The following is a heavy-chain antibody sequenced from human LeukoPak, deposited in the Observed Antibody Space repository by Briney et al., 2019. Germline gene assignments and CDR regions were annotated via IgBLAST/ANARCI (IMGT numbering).Heavy chain of an antibody. J-gene: IGHJ4*02. CDR3: ARDGGLRPPDVYFDY. CDR2: ISDSGGTT. CDR1: GFAFASYA. V-gene: IGHV3-23*01. D-gene: IGHD5-12*01. Sequence: QPGRSLRLSCATSGFAFASYAMNWVRQGPGRGLEWVSGISDSGGTTYYADSVKGRFTISRDNSKNTLYLQMNSLRAEDTAVHYCARDGGLRPPDVYFDYWGQGTLVTVSS.